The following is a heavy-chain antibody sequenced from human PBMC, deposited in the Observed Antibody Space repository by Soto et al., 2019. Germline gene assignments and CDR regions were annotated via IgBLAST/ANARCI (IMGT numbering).Heavy chain of an antibody. Sequence: QVQLVQSGAEVKNPGASVKVSCKASGYTFTSYGISWLRQAPGQGLEWMGWISAYNGNTKYVQKFQGRVTMTADTATGAAYISLRSLRSDDPAVYYFARDGTVGLNDYCGQGTLGTGSS. CDR2: ISAYNGNT. J-gene: IGHJ4*02. D-gene: IGHD1-1*01. CDR3: ARDGTVGLNDY. CDR1: GYTFTSYG. V-gene: IGHV1-18*01.